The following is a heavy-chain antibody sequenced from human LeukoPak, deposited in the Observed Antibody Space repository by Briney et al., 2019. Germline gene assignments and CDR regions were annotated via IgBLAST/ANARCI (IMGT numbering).Heavy chain of an antibody. J-gene: IGHJ4*02. CDR2: IYPGDSHT. Sequence: GESLKISCRGSGYSFSSYWIGWVRQMPGKGLEWMGIIYPGDSHTRYSPSFQGQVTISADKSIRTAYLQWSILKASDTAMYYCARRDGYDSTTFDYWGQGTLVTVSS. CDR1: GYSFSSYW. V-gene: IGHV5-51*01. CDR3: ARRDGYDSTTFDY. D-gene: IGHD5-24*01.